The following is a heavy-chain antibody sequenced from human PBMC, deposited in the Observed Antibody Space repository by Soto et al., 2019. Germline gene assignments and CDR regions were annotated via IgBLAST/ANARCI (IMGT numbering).Heavy chain of an antibody. D-gene: IGHD3-16*01. CDR1: GYTFTSYA. J-gene: IGHJ6*02. Sequence: ASVKVSCKASGYTFTSYAMHWVRQAPGQRLEWMGWINAGNGNTKYSQKFQGRVTITRDTSASTAYMELSSLRSEDTAVYYCAKGAHTNYFYYGMDVWGQGTTVTVSS. CDR3: AKGAHTNYFYYGMDV. V-gene: IGHV1-3*01. CDR2: INAGNGNT.